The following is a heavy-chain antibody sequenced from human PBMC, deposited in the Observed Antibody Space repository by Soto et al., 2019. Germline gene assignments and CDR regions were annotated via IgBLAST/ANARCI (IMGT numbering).Heavy chain of an antibody. D-gene: IGHD3-22*01. V-gene: IGHV4-59*01. Sequence: QVQLQESGPGLVKPSETLSLTCTVSGGSISSYYWSWIRQPPGKGLEWIGYIYYSGSTNYNPSLKSRVTISVDTSKNQFSLKLSSVTAADTAVYYCARKTYYYDSSGYSDAFDIWGQGTMVTVSS. CDR3: ARKTYYYDSSGYSDAFDI. CDR1: GGSISSYY. CDR2: IYYSGST. J-gene: IGHJ3*02.